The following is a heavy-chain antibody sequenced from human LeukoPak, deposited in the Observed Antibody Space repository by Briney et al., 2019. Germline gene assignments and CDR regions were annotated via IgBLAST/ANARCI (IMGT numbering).Heavy chain of an antibody. Sequence: ASVKVSCKASGGTFSSYAISWVRQAPGQGLEWMGGIIPIFGTANYAQKFQGRVTITTDESTSTAYMELSSLRSEDTAVYYCAYVFIAVACYNWFDPWGQGTLVTVSS. V-gene: IGHV1-69*05. CDR1: GGTFSSYA. J-gene: IGHJ5*02. CDR3: AYVFIAVACYNWFDP. CDR2: IIPIFGTA. D-gene: IGHD6-19*01.